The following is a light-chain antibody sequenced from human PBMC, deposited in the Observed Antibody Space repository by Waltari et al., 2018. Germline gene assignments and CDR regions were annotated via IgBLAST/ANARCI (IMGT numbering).Light chain of an antibody. CDR2: GAS. CDR1: ESFSTK. Sequence: ETVMTQSPATLSVSPGEGATLSCRASESFSTKLAWYQRKSGQAPRLLIYGASTRATGIPARFSGTGSGTEFTLTVSSLQSEDFALYYCQQYSNWPPTFGQGTKVDIK. V-gene: IGKV3-15*01. J-gene: IGKJ1*01. CDR3: QQYSNWPPT.